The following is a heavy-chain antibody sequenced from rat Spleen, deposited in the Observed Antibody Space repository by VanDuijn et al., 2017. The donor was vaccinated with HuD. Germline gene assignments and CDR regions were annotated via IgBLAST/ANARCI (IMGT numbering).Heavy chain of an antibody. CDR1: GFSLTNNG. J-gene: IGHJ3*01. Sequence: QVQLKESGPGLVQPSQTLSLTCTVSGFSLTNNGVSWVRQPPGKVLEWIAAILSGGSTNYNSALKSRLSISRDTSKSQVFLKLNSLQTEATAIYFGTRAYGGYTSHWFAYWGQGTLVTVSS. CDR2: ILSGGST. D-gene: IGHD1-11*01. CDR3: TRAYGGYTSHWFAY. V-gene: IGHV2S12*01.